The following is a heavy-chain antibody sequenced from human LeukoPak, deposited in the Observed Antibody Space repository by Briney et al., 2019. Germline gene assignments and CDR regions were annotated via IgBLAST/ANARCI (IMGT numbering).Heavy chain of an antibody. D-gene: IGHD3-22*01. V-gene: IGHV3-33*01. Sequence: PGGSLRLSCAASGFAFSIYGMHWVRHAPGKGLEWVGVICYDGSNKYYADSVKGRFTISRDNSKNTLYLEMNSLRAEDTAVYYCARDRYYYDSSGYYYDYWGQGTLVTVSS. CDR2: ICYDGSNK. CDR3: ARDRYYYDSSGYYYDY. J-gene: IGHJ4*02. CDR1: GFAFSIYG.